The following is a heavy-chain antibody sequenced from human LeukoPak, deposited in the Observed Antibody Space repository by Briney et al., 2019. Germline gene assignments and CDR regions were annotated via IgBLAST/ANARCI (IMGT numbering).Heavy chain of an antibody. J-gene: IGHJ4*01. CDR3: GGFGYEAAIDL. CDR2: IKPDGSET. V-gene: IGHV3-7*01. D-gene: IGHD2-15*01. Sequence: PGGSLRLSCAASGFMFSTYWMTWVRQAPGKGLEFVANIKPDGSETYYVDSVKGRFTISRDNTKNLVFLQMKSLRGEDAAVYHCGGFGYEAAIDLWGHGTLVTVSS. CDR1: GFMFSTYW.